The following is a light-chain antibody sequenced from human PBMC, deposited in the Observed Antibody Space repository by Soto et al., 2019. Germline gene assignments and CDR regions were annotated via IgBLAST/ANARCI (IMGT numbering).Light chain of an antibody. Sequence: EKVMTQSPAILSVSRGERDTLSCRASQSVSSNLAWYQQRPGQAPRLLIYGASSRATGIPARFSGSGSGTEFTLTISSLQSEDFAVYYCQQYNYWPRTFGQGTKVDIK. J-gene: IGKJ1*01. CDR3: QQYNYWPRT. V-gene: IGKV3-15*01. CDR1: QSVSSN. CDR2: GAS.